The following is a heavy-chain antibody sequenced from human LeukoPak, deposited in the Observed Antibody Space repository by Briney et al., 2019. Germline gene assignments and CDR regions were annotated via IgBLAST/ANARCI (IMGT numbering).Heavy chain of an antibody. CDR2: IRSRSAGGTT. Sequence: GGSLGLSCAASGLTFNNAWMSWVRQAPGKGLEWVGRIRSRSAGGTTDYGAPVKGRFTISRDDSKNTLYLQMNSLKTEDTAVYYCSTGGGKHDYWGQGNWATVSA. D-gene: IGHD2-15*01. V-gene: IGHV3-15*01. J-gene: IGHJ4*02. CDR3: STGGGKHDY. CDR1: GLTFNNAW.